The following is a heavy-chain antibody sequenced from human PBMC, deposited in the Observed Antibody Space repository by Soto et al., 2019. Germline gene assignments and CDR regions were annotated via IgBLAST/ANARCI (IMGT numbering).Heavy chain of an antibody. CDR2: ISYDGGNR. V-gene: IGHV3-30*18. CDR3: AKGLGLVAVFMEFDY. D-gene: IGHD6-19*01. Sequence: QAQLVESGGGVVQPGRSLRLSCGVSGYTFSDFGMHWVRQPPGKGLEWVAVISYDGGNRYYSESVKGRFTISRDNSEDTLYLQMNGLRPEDTAVYYCAKGLGLVAVFMEFDYWGQGTVVTVSS. CDR1: GYTFSDFG. J-gene: IGHJ4*02.